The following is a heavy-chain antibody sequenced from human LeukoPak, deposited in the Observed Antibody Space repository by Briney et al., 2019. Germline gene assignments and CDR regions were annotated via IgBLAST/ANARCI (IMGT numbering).Heavy chain of an antibody. CDR1: GYSFTSYW. Sequence: GESLKISCKGSGYSFTSYWIGWVRQVPGKGLEWMGIIYPGDSDTRYSPSFQGQVTISADKSISTAYLQWSSLKASDTAMYYCARQGWNDVYYFDYWGQGTLVTVSS. CDR3: ARQGWNDVYYFDY. J-gene: IGHJ4*02. CDR2: IYPGDSDT. D-gene: IGHD1-1*01. V-gene: IGHV5-51*01.